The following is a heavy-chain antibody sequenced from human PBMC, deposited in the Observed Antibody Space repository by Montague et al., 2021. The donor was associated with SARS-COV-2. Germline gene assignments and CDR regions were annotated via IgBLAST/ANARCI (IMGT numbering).Heavy chain of an antibody. Sequence: SETLSLTCTVSGGSISSYYWSWIRQPPGKGLEWIGYIYYSGSTNYNPSLKSRVTISVDTSKNQFSLKLSSVTAADTAVYYCARAFPRRLGFVPDFDYWGQGTLVTVSS. CDR3: ARAFPRRLGFVPDFDY. CDR1: GGSISSYY. D-gene: IGHD5-12*01. CDR2: IYYSGST. V-gene: IGHV4-59*01. J-gene: IGHJ4*02.